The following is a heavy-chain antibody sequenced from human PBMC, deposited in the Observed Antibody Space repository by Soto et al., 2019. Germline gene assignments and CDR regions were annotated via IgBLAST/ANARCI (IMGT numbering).Heavy chain of an antibody. CDR1: GFSLSDARMG. Sequence: QVILKESGPALVKSTETLTLTCTVSGFSLSDARMGVAWIRQPPGKALEWLAHIFSTDEKSYRTSLRSSLTISKDTSKSQVVLTMINLDPVDTATYYFARIIGDWGRRLFDYWGQGSLVTVSS. D-gene: IGHD2-21*02. V-gene: IGHV2-26*01. CDR2: IFSTDEK. CDR3: ARIIGDWGRRLFDY. J-gene: IGHJ4*02.